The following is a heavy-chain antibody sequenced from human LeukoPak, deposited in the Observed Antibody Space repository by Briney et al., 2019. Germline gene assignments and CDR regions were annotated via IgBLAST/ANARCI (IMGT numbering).Heavy chain of an antibody. Sequence: ASVKVSFKASGGTFSSYAISWVRQAPGQGLEWMGGIIPIFGTANYAQKFQGRVTITTDESTSTAYMELSSLRSEDTAVYYCARSQVVPAAHYYYYMDVWGKGTTVTVSS. CDR3: ARSQVVPAAHYYYYMDV. CDR2: IIPIFGTA. J-gene: IGHJ6*03. V-gene: IGHV1-69*05. D-gene: IGHD2-2*01. CDR1: GGTFSSYA.